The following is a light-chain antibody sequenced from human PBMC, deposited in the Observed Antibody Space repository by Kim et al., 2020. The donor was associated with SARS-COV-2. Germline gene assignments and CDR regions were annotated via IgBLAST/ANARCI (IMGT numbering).Light chain of an antibody. CDR2: YDS. Sequence: SYELTQPPSVSVAPGKTARITCGENNIGSKSVHWYQQKPGQAPVLVIYYDSDRPSGIPERFSGSNSGNTATLTISRVEAGDEADYYCQVWDSSSDLLVFGGGTQLTVL. CDR1: NIGSKS. CDR3: QVWDSSSDLLV. J-gene: IGLJ2*01. V-gene: IGLV3-21*04.